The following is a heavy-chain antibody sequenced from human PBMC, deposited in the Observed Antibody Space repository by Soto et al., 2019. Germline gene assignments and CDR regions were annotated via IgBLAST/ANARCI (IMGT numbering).Heavy chain of an antibody. V-gene: IGHV1-24*01. CDR3: ARGSEYSSSWYDY. Sequence: ASVKVSCKVSGYTLTELSMHWVRQAPGKGLEWMGGFDPEDGETIYAQKFQGRVTMTTDTSTSTAYMELRSLRSDDTAVYYCARGSEYSSSWYDYWGQGTLVTVSS. CDR1: GYTLTELS. CDR2: FDPEDGET. D-gene: IGHD6-13*01. J-gene: IGHJ4*02.